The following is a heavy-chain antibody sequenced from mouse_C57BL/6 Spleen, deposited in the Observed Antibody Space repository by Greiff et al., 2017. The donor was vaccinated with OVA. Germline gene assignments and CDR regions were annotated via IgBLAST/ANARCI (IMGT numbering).Heavy chain of an antibody. D-gene: IGHD2-4*01. J-gene: IGHJ3*01. Sequence: EVQLVESGGGLVKPGGSLKLSCAASGFTFSSYTMSWVRQTPEKRLEWVATISGGGGNTYYPDSVKGRFTISRDNAKNTLYLQMSSLRSEDTALYYCARYDYGGFAYWGQGTLVTVSA. CDR1: GFTFSSYT. V-gene: IGHV5-9*01. CDR3: ARYDYGGFAY. CDR2: ISGGGGNT.